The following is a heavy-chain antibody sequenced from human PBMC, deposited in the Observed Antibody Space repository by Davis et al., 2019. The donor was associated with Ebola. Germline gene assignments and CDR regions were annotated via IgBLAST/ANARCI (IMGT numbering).Heavy chain of an antibody. CDR1: GGSISSGGYY. D-gene: IGHD6-19*01. Sequence: SETLSLTCTVSGGSISSGGYYWSWIRQPPGKGLEWMGYVFHSGTTNQSPSLKSRVTISVDTSKNQFSLKLSSVTAADTAVYYCARAISGYTSGWSGAFDIWGQGTMVTVSS. J-gene: IGHJ3*02. CDR3: ARAISGYTSGWSGAFDI. V-gene: IGHV4-61*08. CDR2: VFHSGTT.